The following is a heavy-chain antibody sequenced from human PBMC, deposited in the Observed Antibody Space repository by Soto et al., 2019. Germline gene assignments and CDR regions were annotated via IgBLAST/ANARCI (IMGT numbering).Heavy chain of an antibody. CDR1: GDTFSNHT. V-gene: IGHV1-69*04. CDR3: ARVAEMGTVTEGYYYYMDV. Sequence: HVQLVQSGAEVKKPGASVKVSCKASGDTFSNHTISWVRQAPGQGLEWMGRIIPILGVANYAKKIQGRVTLTADKFTTPAYVELSSLRSADTAVYCCARVAEMGTVTEGYYYYMDVWGKGTTVTVSS. CDR2: IIPILGVA. J-gene: IGHJ6*03. D-gene: IGHD4-17*01.